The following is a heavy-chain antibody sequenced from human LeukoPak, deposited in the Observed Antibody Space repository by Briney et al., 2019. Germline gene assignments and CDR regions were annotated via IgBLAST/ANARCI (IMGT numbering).Heavy chain of an antibody. V-gene: IGHV4-31*03. CDR1: GGSISSGGCY. CDR2: ISYSGGT. J-gene: IGHJ5*02. CDR3: ARGTTIFGVVIANPNWFDP. D-gene: IGHD3-3*01. Sequence: PSETLSLTCTVSGGSISSGGCYWSWIRQHPGTGLEWIACISYSGGTYYNPSLKSRVIISIDTSKNQFSLILSSVTSADTAVYYCARGTTIFGVVIANPNWFDPWGQGTLVTVSS.